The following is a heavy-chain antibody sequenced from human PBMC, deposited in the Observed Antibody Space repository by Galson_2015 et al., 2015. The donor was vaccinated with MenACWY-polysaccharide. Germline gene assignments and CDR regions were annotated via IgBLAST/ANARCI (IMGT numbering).Heavy chain of an antibody. CDR2: IDEGGSST. CDR3: ARDSDPGSASV. D-gene: IGHD2-15*01. V-gene: IGHV3-48*03. Sequence: SLRLSCAASGFTFSSFEMIWVRQAPGKGLEWIAYIDEGGSSTKYADSVKGRFTISRDNAKKSLYLQMNSLGAEDTAVYYCARDSDPGSASVWGQGTLVTVSS. CDR1: GFTFSSFE. J-gene: IGHJ4*02.